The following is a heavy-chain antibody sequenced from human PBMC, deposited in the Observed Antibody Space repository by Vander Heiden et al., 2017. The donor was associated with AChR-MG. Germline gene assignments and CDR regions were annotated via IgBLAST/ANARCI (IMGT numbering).Heavy chain of an antibody. V-gene: IGHV1-69*01. CDR2: IIPIFGTA. CDR3: DLHTYPSYYFDY. J-gene: IGHJ4*02. D-gene: IGHD2-2*02. CDR1: GRTFSSYA. Sequence: QVQLVQSGAEVKKPGSSVKASCKASGRTFSSYAISWVRQAPGQGLEWMGGIIPIFGTANYAQKFQGRVTITADESTSTAYMELSSLRSEDTAVYYCDLHTYPSYYFDYWGQGTLVTVSS.